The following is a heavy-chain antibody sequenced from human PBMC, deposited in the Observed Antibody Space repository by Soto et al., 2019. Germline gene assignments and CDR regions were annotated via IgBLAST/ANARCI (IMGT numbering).Heavy chain of an antibody. D-gene: IGHD6-19*01. J-gene: IGHJ4*02. CDR2: INAGNGNT. Sequence: GASVKVSCKASGYTFTGYAMHWVRQAPGQRLEWMGWINAGNGNTKYSQKFQGRVTITSDTSASTAYMELSSLRSQDTAVYFCARVRDSSGWYIPHHFDYWGQGTLVTVSS. CDR3: ARVRDSSGWYIPHHFDY. CDR1: GYTFTGYA. V-gene: IGHV1-3*01.